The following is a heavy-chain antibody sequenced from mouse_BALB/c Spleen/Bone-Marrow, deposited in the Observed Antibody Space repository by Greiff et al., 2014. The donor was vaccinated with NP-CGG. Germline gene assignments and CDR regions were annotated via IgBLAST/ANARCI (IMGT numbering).Heavy chain of an antibody. Sequence: QVQLQQSGAVLVRPGASVKLSCKASGYTFTSSWMHWAKQRPGQRLEWIGEIHPNSGNTNYNENFKGKATLTVDTSSSTTYMDLSSQKAEDSAGDNCARHDRYACDLDYWGQGTTLTVSS. CDR1: GYTFTSSW. J-gene: IGHJ2*01. CDR3: ARHDRYACDLDY. CDR2: IHPNSGNT. D-gene: IGHD2-14*01. V-gene: IGHV1S130*01.